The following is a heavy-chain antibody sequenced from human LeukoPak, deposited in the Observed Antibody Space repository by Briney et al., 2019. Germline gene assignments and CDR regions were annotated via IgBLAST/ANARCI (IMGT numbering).Heavy chain of an antibody. D-gene: IGHD3-22*01. CDR3: ARRDYDSSGYYHAFDI. Sequence: PSETLSLTCTVSGGSISSYYWSWIRQPPGKGLEWIGYIYYSGSTNYNPSLKSRVTISVDTSKNQFSLKLSSVTAADTAVYYCARRDYDSSGYYHAFDIWGQGTMATVSS. CDR1: GGSISSYY. J-gene: IGHJ3*02. CDR2: IYYSGST. V-gene: IGHV4-59*08.